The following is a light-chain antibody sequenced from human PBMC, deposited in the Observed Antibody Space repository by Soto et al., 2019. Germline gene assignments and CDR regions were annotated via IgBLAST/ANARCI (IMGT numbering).Light chain of an antibody. CDR3: AAWDDSLSVV. CDR1: SSNIGSNY. V-gene: IGLV1-47*01. J-gene: IGLJ2*01. Sequence: QSVLPQPPSASGTPGPRVTISCSGSSSNIGSNYVYWYQQLPGTAPKLLIYRNNQRPSGVPDRFSGSKSGTSASLAISGLRSEDEADYYCAAWDDSLSVVFGGGTKLTVL. CDR2: RNN.